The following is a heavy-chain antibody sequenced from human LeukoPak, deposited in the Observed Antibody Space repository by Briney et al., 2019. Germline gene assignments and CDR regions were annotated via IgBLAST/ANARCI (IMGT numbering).Heavy chain of an antibody. CDR2: INAGNGNT. Sequence: GASVKVSCKASGYTFTSYAMHWARQAPGQRLEWMGWINAGNGNTKYSQKFQGRVTITRDTSASTAYMELSSLRSEDTAVYYCASNIAVAGTLLPFGYWGQGTLVTVSS. V-gene: IGHV1-3*01. CDR3: ASNIAVAGTLLPFGY. D-gene: IGHD6-19*01. CDR1: GYTFTSYA. J-gene: IGHJ4*02.